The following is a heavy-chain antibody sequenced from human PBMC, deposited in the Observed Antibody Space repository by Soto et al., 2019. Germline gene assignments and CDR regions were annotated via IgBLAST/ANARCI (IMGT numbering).Heavy chain of an antibody. J-gene: IGHJ4*02. D-gene: IGHD6-19*01. Sequence: ASVKVSCKASGYTFTGYYMHWLRQAPGQGLEWMGWINPNSGGTNYAQKFQGRVTMTRDTSISTAYMELSRLRSDDTAVYYCARDNEVESSGWLFDYWGQGTLVTVSS. CDR3: ARDNEVESSGWLFDY. CDR2: INPNSGGT. V-gene: IGHV1-2*02. CDR1: GYTFTGYY.